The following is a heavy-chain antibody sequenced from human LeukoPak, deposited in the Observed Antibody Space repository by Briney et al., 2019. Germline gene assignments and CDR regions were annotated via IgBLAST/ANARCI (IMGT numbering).Heavy chain of an antibody. Sequence: GRSLRLSCAASACTFSSFGMHWVRQAPAKGLEWVAVIWYDGSNKYYADSVEGRFTISRDNSKNTLYLQMNSLRAEDTAVYYCARDRETWYFDFWGQGTLVTVSS. CDR2: IWYDGSNK. V-gene: IGHV3-33*01. J-gene: IGHJ4*02. CDR3: ARDRETWYFDF. CDR1: ACTFSSFG.